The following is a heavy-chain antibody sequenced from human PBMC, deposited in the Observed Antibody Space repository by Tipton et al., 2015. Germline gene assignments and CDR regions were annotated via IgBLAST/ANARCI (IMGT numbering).Heavy chain of an antibody. J-gene: IGHJ4*02. D-gene: IGHD3-10*01. CDR3: ARKPVVRGAYYYFDY. Sequence: TLSLTCAVSGYSITSHYYWAYIRQPPGQGLEWIGSIHYGGNTHYNPSLMSRVTISVDTSKNQFSLTLNSVTAADTAFYYCARKPVVRGAYYYFDYWGQGTLVTVSS. CDR1: GYSITSHYY. CDR2: IHYGGNT. V-gene: IGHV4-38-2*01.